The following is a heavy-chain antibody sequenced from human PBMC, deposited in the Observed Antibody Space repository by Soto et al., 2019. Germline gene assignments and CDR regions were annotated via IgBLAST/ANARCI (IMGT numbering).Heavy chain of an antibody. Sequence: QVQLVQSGAEVKKPGSSVKVSCKASGGTFSSYAISWVRQAPGQGLEWMGGITPIFGTANYAQRFQGRVTITADESTSTADMELSSLRSEDTTVHYCAGPPDLTGIYYYYGMDVWGQGTTVTVSS. CDR1: GGTFSSYA. CDR2: ITPIFGTA. J-gene: IGHJ6*02. CDR3: AGPPDLTGIYYYYGMDV. D-gene: IGHD7-27*01. V-gene: IGHV1-69*12.